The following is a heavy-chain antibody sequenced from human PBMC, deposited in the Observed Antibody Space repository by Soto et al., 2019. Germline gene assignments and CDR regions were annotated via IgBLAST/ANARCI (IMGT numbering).Heavy chain of an antibody. J-gene: IGHJ6*02. CDR3: ARDLTTIVLMVYAIPLPHYGMDV. V-gene: IGHV3-30-3*01. Sequence: VGSLRLSCAASGFTFSSYAMHWVRQAPGKGLEWVAVISYDGSNKYYADSVKGRFTISRDNSKNTLYLQMNSLRAEDTAVYYCARDLTTIVLMVYAIPLPHYGMDVWGQGTTVTVSS. CDR1: GFTFSSYA. D-gene: IGHD2-8*01. CDR2: ISYDGSNK.